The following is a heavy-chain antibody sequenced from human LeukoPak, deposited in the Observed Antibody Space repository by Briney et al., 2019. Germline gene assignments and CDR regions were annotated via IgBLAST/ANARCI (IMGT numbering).Heavy chain of an antibody. CDR3: ARTIAPKYYFDY. CDR2: IYPGDSDT. Sequence: PGASLKISCQGSGYSFTSYWIGWVRQLPGKGLEWMGIIYPGDSDTRYSPSFQGQVTISADKSISTAYLQWSSLKASDTAMYYCARTIAPKYYFDYWGQGTLVTVSS. V-gene: IGHV5-51*01. J-gene: IGHJ4*02. D-gene: IGHD6-13*01. CDR1: GYSFTSYW.